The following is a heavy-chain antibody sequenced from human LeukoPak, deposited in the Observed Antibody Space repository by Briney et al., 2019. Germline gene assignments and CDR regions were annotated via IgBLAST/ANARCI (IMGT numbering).Heavy chain of an antibody. CDR1: GGSISSYY. CDR2: IYYSGIT. J-gene: IGHJ5*02. V-gene: IGHV4-59*01. CDR3: ARDYYYDIEHWFDP. D-gene: IGHD3-22*01. Sequence: SETLSLTCTVSGGSISSYYWSWIRQPAGKGLEWIGNIYYSGITYYNPSLKSRVTISVDTSKNQFSLKLSSVTAADTAVYYCARDYYYDIEHWFDPWGQGTLVTVSS.